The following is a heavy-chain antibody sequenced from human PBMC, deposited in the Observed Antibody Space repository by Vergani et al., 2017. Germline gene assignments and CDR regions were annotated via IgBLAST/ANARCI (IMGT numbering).Heavy chain of an antibody. CDR3: AREPPLTGFFDY. CDR1: GYTFTAYY. D-gene: IGHD3-9*01. Sequence: QVQLVQSGAEVGKPGALVKISCKASGYTFTAYYIHWVRQAPEQGLEWVGVISPDGFSTFYAQKFQGRVTITRDTSTSTVYVEVNSLRSDDTAVYYCAREPPLTGFFDYWGQGTLVTVSS. J-gene: IGHJ4*02. CDR2: ISPDGFST. V-gene: IGHV1-46*03.